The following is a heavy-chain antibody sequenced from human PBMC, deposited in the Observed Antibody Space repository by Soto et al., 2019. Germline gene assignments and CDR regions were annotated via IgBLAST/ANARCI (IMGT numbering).Heavy chain of an antibody. Sequence: EVQLLESGGGLVQPGGSLRLSCAASGFTFSSYAMSWVRQAPGKGLEWVSAISGSGGSTYYADSVKGRFTISRDNSKKTLYRQMYTLRAEDTAVYYCAKKGIAAAARYFQHWGQGTLVTVSS. CDR3: AKKGIAAAARYFQH. CDR2: ISGSGGST. J-gene: IGHJ1*01. D-gene: IGHD6-13*01. CDR1: GFTFSSYA. V-gene: IGHV3-23*01.